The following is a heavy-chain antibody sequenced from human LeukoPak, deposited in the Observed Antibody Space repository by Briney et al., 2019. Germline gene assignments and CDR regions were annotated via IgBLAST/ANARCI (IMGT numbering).Heavy chain of an antibody. Sequence: ASVKVSCKASGGTFSSYAISWVRQAPGQGLEWMGRINPNSGGTNYAQKFQGRVTMTRDTSISTAYMDLSRLRSDDTAVYYCAREDNLGSGSSPIDYWGQGTLVTVSS. CDR1: GGTFSSYA. D-gene: IGHD6-19*01. CDR3: AREDNLGSGSSPIDY. V-gene: IGHV1-2*06. J-gene: IGHJ4*02. CDR2: INPNSGGT.